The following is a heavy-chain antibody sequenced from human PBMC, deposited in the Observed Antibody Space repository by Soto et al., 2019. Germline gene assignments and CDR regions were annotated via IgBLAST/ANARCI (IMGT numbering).Heavy chain of an antibody. CDR1: GGSISSGDYY. J-gene: IGHJ4*02. Sequence: QVQLQESGPGLVKPSQTLSLTCTVSGGSISSGDYYWSWIRQPPGKGLVWIGYIYYSGSTYYNPSLKNRVTISVDTSKNQFSLKLISVTAADTAVYYCASNSYGYTSYDYWGQGTLVTVSS. CDR2: IYYSGST. D-gene: IGHD5-18*01. V-gene: IGHV4-30-4*01. CDR3: ASNSYGYTSYDY.